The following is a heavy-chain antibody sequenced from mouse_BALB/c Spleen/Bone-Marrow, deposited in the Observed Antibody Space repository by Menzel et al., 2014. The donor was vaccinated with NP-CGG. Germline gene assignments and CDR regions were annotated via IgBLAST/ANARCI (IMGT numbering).Heavy chain of an antibody. CDR1: GYTFTSYW. J-gene: IGHJ1*01. CDR3: TRGDYDWYFDV. V-gene: IGHV1S127*01. Sequence: VQLQQSGAELVKPGASVKMSCKASGYTFTSYWMHWVEQRPGQGLEWIGVIDPSDSYTSYNQKFKGKATLTVDTSSSTAYMQLSSLTSEDSAVYYCTRGDYDWYFDVWGAGTTVTVSS. D-gene: IGHD2-4*01. CDR2: IDPSDSYT.